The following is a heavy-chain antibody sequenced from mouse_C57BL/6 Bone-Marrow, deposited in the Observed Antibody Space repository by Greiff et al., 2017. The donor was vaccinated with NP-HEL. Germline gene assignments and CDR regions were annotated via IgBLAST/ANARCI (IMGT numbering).Heavy chain of an antibody. CDR1: GYSITSGYY. J-gene: IGHJ3*01. D-gene: IGHD1-1*01. CDR3: ASRRICGSSPWFAY. Sequence: EVQLKESGPGLVKPSQSLSLTCSVTGYSITSGYYWNWIRQFPGNKLEWMGYISYDGSNNYNPSLKNRISITRDTSKNQSFLKLNSVTTEDTATYYCASRRICGSSPWFAYWGQGTLVTVSA. CDR2: ISYDGSN. V-gene: IGHV3-6*01.